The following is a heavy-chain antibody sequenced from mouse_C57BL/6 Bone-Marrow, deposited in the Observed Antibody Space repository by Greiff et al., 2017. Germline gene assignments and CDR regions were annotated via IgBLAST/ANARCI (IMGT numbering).Heavy chain of an antibody. J-gene: IGHJ2*01. V-gene: IGHV14-4*01. D-gene: IGHD1-1*01. CDR1: GFNIKDDY. Sequence: VQLQQSGAELVRPGASVKLSCTASGFNIKDDYMHWVKQRPEQGLEWIGWIDPENGDTEYASKFQGKATITADTSSNTAYLQLSSLTSEDTAVYYCTLPFITFYWGQGTTLTVSS. CDR3: TLPFITFY. CDR2: IDPENGDT.